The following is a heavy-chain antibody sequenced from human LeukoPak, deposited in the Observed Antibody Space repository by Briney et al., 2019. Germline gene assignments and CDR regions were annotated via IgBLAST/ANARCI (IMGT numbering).Heavy chain of an antibody. D-gene: IGHD1-1*01. Sequence: PSETLSLTCTVSGGSISSYYWSWIRQPPGKGLEWIGYIYYSGSTNYNPSLKSRVTISVDTSKNQFSLKLSSVTAADTAVYYCARQTVTTGTPTDGLYYYYYYGMDVWGQGTTVTVSS. J-gene: IGHJ6*02. CDR1: GGSISSYY. V-gene: IGHV4-59*08. CDR3: ARQTVTTGTPTDGLYYYYYYGMDV. CDR2: IYYSGST.